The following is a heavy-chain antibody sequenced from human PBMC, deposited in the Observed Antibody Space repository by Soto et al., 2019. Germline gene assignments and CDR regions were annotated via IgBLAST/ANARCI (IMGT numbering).Heavy chain of an antibody. V-gene: IGHV4-31*03. D-gene: IGHD6-6*01. CDR2: IYSNGDT. Sequence: QVQLQESGPGLVKPSQTLSLTCSVSSDSMNSGGYYWSWIRQHPGKGLEWIGYIYSNGDTYSNPSLKSRVTISVDTSKNQFSLNLTSVTAADTAVYYCARRGGSSSGYYYYAMDVWGQGTTVTVSS. J-gene: IGHJ6*01. CDR3: ARRGGSSSGYYYYAMDV. CDR1: SDSMNSGGYY.